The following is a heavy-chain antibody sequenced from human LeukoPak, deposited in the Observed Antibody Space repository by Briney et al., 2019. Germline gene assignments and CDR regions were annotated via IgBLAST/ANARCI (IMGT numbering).Heavy chain of an antibody. D-gene: IGHD6-19*01. J-gene: IGHJ4*01. Sequence: SETLSLTCAAYGGSFSNDYWSWIRQPPGKGLEWIGEINHSGSTNYNPSLKSRVTISEDTSKNQFSLKLSSVTAADTAVYYCARGQYSSGWYQYWGQETLVTVSS. CDR3: ARGQYSSGWYQY. CDR1: GGSFSNDY. CDR2: INHSGST. V-gene: IGHV4-34*01.